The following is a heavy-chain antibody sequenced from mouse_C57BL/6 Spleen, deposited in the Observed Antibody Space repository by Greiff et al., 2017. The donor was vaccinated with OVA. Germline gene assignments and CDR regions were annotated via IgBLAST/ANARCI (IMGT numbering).Heavy chain of an antibody. Sequence: VQLKESGAELVRPGTSVKMSCKASGYTFTNYWIGWAKQRPGHGLEWIGDIYPGGGYTNYNEKFKGKATLTADKSSSTAYMQFSSLTSEDSAIYYCARAYYSKTIYAMDYWGQGTSVTVSS. CDR3: ARAYYSKTIYAMDY. J-gene: IGHJ4*01. CDR2: IYPGGGYT. CDR1: GYTFTNYW. D-gene: IGHD2-5*01. V-gene: IGHV1-63*01.